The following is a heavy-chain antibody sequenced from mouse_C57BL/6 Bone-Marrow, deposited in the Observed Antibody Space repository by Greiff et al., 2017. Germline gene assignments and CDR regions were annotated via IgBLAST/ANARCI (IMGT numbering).Heavy chain of an antibody. J-gene: IGHJ3*01. Sequence: VNVVESGAELMKPGASVKLSCKATGYTFTGYWIEWVKQRPGHGLEWIGEILPGSGSTNSNEKFKGKATFTADTSSNTAYMQLSSLTTEDSAIYYCARSFIPAWFAYWGQGTLVTVAA. CDR2: ILPGSGST. V-gene: IGHV1-9*01. CDR3: ARSFIPAWFAY. CDR1: GYTFTGYW. D-gene: IGHD1-1*01.